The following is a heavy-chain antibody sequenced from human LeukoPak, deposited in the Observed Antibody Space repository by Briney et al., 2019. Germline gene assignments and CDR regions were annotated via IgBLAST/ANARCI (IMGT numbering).Heavy chain of an antibody. D-gene: IGHD6-6*01. CDR2: ISYDGSNK. CDR3: AKDSARGQLGIFDY. CDR1: GLTFSSYG. Sequence: HPGRSLRLSCAASGLTFSSYGMHWVRQAPGKGLEWVAVISYDGSNKYYADSVKGRFTISRDNSKNTLYLQMNSLRAEDTAVYYCAKDSARGQLGIFDYWGQGVLVTVSS. J-gene: IGHJ4*02. V-gene: IGHV3-30*18.